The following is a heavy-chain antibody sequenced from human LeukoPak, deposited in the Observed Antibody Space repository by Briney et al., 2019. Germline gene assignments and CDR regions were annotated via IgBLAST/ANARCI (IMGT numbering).Heavy chain of an antibody. D-gene: IGHD6-19*01. CDR3: CGSGWFAGPFGY. CDR2: IYHSGST. J-gene: IGHJ4*02. Sequence: PSGTLSLTCAVSGGSINSSNWWSWVRQPPGKGLEWIGEIYHSGSTNYNPSLKSRVTISVDKSKNQFSLKLTSVTAADTAVYYCCGSGWFAGPFGYWGQGALVTVSS. CDR1: GGSINSSNW. V-gene: IGHV4-4*02.